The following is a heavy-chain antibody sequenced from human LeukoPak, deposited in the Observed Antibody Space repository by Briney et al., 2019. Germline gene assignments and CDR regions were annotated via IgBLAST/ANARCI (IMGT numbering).Heavy chain of an antibody. CDR3: WKDSSTAMV. CDR2: IIPLFGTA. CDR1: GGTFSSYA. V-gene: IGHV1-69*13. J-gene: IGHJ4*02. D-gene: IGHD5-18*01. Sequence: GASVKVSCKASGGTFSSYAISWVRQAPGQGLEWMGRIIPLFGTANYAQKFQGRVTITADESTSTAYMELSSLRSEDTAVNYCWKDSSTAMVWGQGTLVTVSS.